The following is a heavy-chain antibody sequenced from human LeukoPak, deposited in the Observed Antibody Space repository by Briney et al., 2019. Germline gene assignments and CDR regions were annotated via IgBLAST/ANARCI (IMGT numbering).Heavy chain of an antibody. D-gene: IGHD3-16*01. J-gene: IGHJ4*02. CDR1: GFTFSSYA. CDR2: IGGSGGST. V-gene: IGHV3-23*01. CDR3: AKGYYGYVWGSYYFDY. Sequence: PGGSLRLSCAASGFTFSSYAMSWVRQAPGKGLELVSAIGGSGGSTYYADSVKGRFAISRDNSRDTLYLQMNSLRAEDTAVYYCAKGYYGYVWGSYYFDYWGQGTLVTVSS.